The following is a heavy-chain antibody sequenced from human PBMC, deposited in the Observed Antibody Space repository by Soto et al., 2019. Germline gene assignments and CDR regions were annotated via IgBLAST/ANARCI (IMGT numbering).Heavy chain of an antibody. D-gene: IGHD2-2*01. CDR3: AKDRSPIVVVPAALDY. J-gene: IGHJ4*02. V-gene: IGHV3-23*01. CDR1: GFTFSSYA. CDR2: ISGSGGST. Sequence: GGSLRLSCAASGFTFSSYAMSWVRQAPGKGLEWVSAISGSGGSTYYADSVKGRFTISRDNSKNTLYLQMNSLRAEDTAVYYCAKDRSPIVVVPAALDYWGQGTLVTVSS.